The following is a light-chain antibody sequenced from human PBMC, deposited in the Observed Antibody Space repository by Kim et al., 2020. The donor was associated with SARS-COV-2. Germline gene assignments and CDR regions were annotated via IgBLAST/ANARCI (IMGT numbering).Light chain of an antibody. J-gene: IGKJ4*01. CDR3: QQYGGSPLVT. Sequence: PGERATLSCRSSQSVSSNYLAWYQQKPGQAPRLLMYVASTRATGIPDRFSGSGSGTDFTLTISRLEPEDFAVYFCQQYGGSPLVTFGGGTKVDIK. CDR1: QSVSSNY. V-gene: IGKV3-20*01. CDR2: VAS.